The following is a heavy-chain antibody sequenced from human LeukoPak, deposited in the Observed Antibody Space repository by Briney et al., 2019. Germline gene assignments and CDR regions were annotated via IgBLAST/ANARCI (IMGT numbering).Heavy chain of an antibody. CDR1: GFTFSSYS. J-gene: IGHJ4*02. Sequence: GGSLRLSCAASGFTFSSYSMNWVRQAPGKGLEWVSSISSSSSYIYYADSVKGRFTISRDNAKNSLYLQMNSPRAEDTAVYYCAREDYGGSSLDYWGQGTLVTVSS. V-gene: IGHV3-21*01. D-gene: IGHD2-15*01. CDR2: ISSSSSYI. CDR3: AREDYGGSSLDY.